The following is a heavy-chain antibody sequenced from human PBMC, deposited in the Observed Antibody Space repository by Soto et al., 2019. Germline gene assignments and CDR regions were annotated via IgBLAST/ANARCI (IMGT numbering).Heavy chain of an antibody. CDR3: AKDTAVAGTVRYYYYYGMDV. Sequence: GGSLRLSCAASGFTSSRYAMSWVRQAPGKGLEWVPAISGSGGSTYYADSVKGRFTISRDNSKNTLYLQMNSLRAEDTAVYYCAKDTAVAGTVRYYYYYGMDVSGQGTTVTVSS. V-gene: IGHV3-23*01. CDR2: ISGSGGST. CDR1: GFTSSRYA. D-gene: IGHD6-19*01. J-gene: IGHJ6*02.